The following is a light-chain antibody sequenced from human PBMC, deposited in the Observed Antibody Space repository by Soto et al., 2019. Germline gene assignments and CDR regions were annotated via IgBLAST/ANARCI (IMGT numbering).Light chain of an antibody. CDR2: DAS. J-gene: IGKJ5*01. CDR3: QQRSNWPIT. CDR1: RSVSSY. Sequence: EIVLTQSPATLSFSPGESATLSCRATRSVSSYLAWYQQKPGQAPRLLIYDASSRPTDIPARFSGSGAGTDVTLTISSLEPEDFALYYCQQRSNWPITFGQGTRLEIK. V-gene: IGKV3-11*01.